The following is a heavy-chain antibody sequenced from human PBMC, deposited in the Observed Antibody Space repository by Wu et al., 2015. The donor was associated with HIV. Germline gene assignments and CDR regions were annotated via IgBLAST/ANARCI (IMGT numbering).Heavy chain of an antibody. V-gene: IGHV1-46*02. CDR1: GYSFNDYY. CDR2: IDPSDGST. J-gene: IGHJ4*02. CDR3: AKDQWTSFESSGFYGVLDS. D-gene: IGHD3-22*01. Sequence: QVQLVQSGAEVKKPGASLKVSCKASGYSFNDYYVHWVRQVPGQGLEWMGMIDPSDGSTNYAQKFQGRVTMTRDTSTTTVYVELNSLRSEDTAMYYCAKDQWTSFESSGFYGVLDSWGQGSLVTVSS.